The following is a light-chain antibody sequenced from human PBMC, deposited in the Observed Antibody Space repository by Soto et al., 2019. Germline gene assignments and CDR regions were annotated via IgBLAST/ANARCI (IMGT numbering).Light chain of an antibody. J-gene: IGKJ4*01. CDR1: QSISSY. Sequence: DIHMTQSPSSLSASVGDRVTITCRASQSISSYLNWYQQKPGKAPKLLIYAASSLQSGVPSRFSGSGSGTHFTFTINSLQPEDVATYYCQQYDSLPSFGGGTKVDIK. V-gene: IGKV1-39*01. CDR3: QQYDSLPS. CDR2: AAS.